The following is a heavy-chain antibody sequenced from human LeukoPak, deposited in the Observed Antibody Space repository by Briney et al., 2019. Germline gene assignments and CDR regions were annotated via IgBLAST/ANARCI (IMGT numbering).Heavy chain of an antibody. V-gene: IGHV1-46*01. CDR1: GYTFTSYY. D-gene: IGHD3-22*01. Sequence: ASVKVSCKASGYTFTSYYMHWVRQAPGQGLEWMGIINPSGGSTSYAQKLQGRVTMTRDTSTSTVYMELSSLRSEDTAVYYCARNLNLYDSSGYCDYWGKGTLVTVSS. J-gene: IGHJ4*02. CDR2: INPSGGST. CDR3: ARNLNLYDSSGYCDY.